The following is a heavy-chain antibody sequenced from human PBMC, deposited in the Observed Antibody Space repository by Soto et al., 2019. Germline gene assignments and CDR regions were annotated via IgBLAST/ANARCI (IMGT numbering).Heavy chain of an antibody. CDR3: AGGRYGDY. J-gene: IGHJ4*02. Sequence: QVHLVQSGAEVKKPGASVKVSCKGSGYTFTSYGITWVRQAPGQGLEWMGWISAHNGNTDYAQKHQGSVTGTRDTSTSTAYMELRSQRSDDTAVYYCAGGRYGDYWGQGALVTVSS. D-gene: IGHD1-1*01. CDR2: ISAHNGNT. CDR1: GYTFTSYG. V-gene: IGHV1-18*01.